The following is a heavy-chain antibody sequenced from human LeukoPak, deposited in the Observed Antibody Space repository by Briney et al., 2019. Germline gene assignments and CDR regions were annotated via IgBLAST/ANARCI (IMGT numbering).Heavy chain of an antibody. Sequence: GASVKVSCKASGYTFTSYYVHWVRRAPGQGLEWMGIINPSGGSTSYTQKFQGRVTMTEDTSTDTAYMELSSLRSEDTAVYYCATGSSITIFGVVTANWFDPWGQGTLVTVSS. D-gene: IGHD3-3*01. J-gene: IGHJ5*02. CDR2: INPSGGST. CDR1: GYTFTSYY. V-gene: IGHV1-46*01. CDR3: ATGSSITIFGVVTANWFDP.